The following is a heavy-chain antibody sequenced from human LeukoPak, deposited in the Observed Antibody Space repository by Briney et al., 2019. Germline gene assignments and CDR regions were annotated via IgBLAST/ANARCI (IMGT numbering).Heavy chain of an antibody. CDR2: VYYSGST. Sequence: SETLSLTCTVSGDFITAYYWSWIRQTPGKGLEWIGYVYYSGSTEYNPSLRSRVTMSLEMSKNQFSLNLTSVTAADTAVYYCARFTPQGYGWGGYNRFDPWGQGTLVTVSS. J-gene: IGHJ5*02. CDR1: GDFITAYY. CDR3: ARFTPQGYGWGGYNRFDP. D-gene: IGHD3-16*01. V-gene: IGHV4-59*01.